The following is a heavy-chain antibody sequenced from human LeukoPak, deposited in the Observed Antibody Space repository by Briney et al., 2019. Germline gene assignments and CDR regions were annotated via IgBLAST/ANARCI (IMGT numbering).Heavy chain of an antibody. D-gene: IGHD6-19*01. CDR2: ISSSSSTI. J-gene: IGHJ4*02. V-gene: IGHV3-48*01. CDR1: GFTFSSYS. Sequence: GGSLRLSCAASGFTFSSYSMTWVRQAPGKGLEWVSYISSSSSTIYYADSVKGRFTISRDNAKNSLYLQMNSLRAEDTAVYYCARRGRGVAGRFDYWGQGTLVTVSS. CDR3: ARRGRGVAGRFDY.